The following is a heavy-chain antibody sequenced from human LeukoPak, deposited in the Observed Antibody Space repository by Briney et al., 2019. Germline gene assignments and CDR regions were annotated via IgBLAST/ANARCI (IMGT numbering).Heavy chain of an antibody. CDR3: ARYYYGFYFDY. CDR1: GFTFSAYG. J-gene: IGHJ4*02. D-gene: IGHD3-10*01. CDR2: ISSSSSYI. V-gene: IGHV3-21*01. Sequence: GGSLRLSCTASGFTFSAYGMHWVRQAPGKGLEWVSSISSSSSYIYYADSVKGRFTISRDNAKNSLYLQMNSLRAEDTAVYYCARYYYGFYFDYWGQGTLVTVSS.